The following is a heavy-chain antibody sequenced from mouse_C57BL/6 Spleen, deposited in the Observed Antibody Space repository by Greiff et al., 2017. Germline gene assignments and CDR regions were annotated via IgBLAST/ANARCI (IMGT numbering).Heavy chain of an antibody. CDR2: INPNNGGT. D-gene: IGHD2-5*01. V-gene: IGHV1-18*01. Sequence: EVQLQQSGPELVKPGASVKIPCKASGYTFTDYNMDWVKQSHGKSLEWIGDINPNNGGTVYNQKFKGKATLTVDKSSSTAYMELRSLTSEDTAVYYCARDYSNYEFAYWGQGTLVTVSA. J-gene: IGHJ3*01. CDR1: GYTFTDYN. CDR3: ARDYSNYEFAY.